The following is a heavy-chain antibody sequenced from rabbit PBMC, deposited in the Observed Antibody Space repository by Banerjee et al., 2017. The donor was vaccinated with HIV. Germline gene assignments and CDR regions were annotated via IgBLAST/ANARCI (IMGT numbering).Heavy chain of an antibody. D-gene: IGHD6-1*01. CDR3: ARGDTYGYFGYVYPTGYYFDL. Sequence: QQQLEESGGGLVKPGGTLTLTCKASGIDFSNYYYMCWVRQAPGKGLELIACIHNGDGNTWYVTWVNGRFTISRGTSLDTVDLILSSLTAADTATYFCARGDTYGYFGYVYPTGYYFDLWGPGTLVTVS. J-gene: IGHJ4*01. CDR1: GIDFSNYYY. V-gene: IGHV1S43*01. CDR2: IHNGDGNT.